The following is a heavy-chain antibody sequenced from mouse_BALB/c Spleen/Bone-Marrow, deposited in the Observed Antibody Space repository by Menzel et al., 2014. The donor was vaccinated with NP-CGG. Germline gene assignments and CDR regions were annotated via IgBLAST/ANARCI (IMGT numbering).Heavy chain of an antibody. Sequence: VQLQQSGAELVKPGASVKLSCTASGFNIKDTYMHWVKQRPEQGLEWIGRIDPANGNTKYDPKFQGKATITTDTSSNTAYPQLRSLTSEDTAVYYCARYDYRYSWFAYWGQGTLVTVSA. CDR2: IDPANGNT. CDR3: ARYDYRYSWFAY. CDR1: GFNIKDTY. V-gene: IGHV14-3*02. J-gene: IGHJ3*01. D-gene: IGHD2-14*01.